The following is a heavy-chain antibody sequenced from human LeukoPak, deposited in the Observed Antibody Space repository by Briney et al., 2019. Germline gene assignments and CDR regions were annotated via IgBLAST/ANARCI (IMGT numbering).Heavy chain of an antibody. J-gene: IGHJ3*02. Sequence: GGSLALSCTASGFTFSSYWMSWVRQAPGKGLEWVATIKQDGSQKEYVESVQGRFTISRDNAKNSLYLHMNRLRAEDTAVYYCARDPTVTNFHDAFDIWGQGTLVSVSS. CDR3: ARDPTVTNFHDAFDI. CDR1: GFTFSSYW. CDR2: IKQDGSQK. D-gene: IGHD4-17*01. V-gene: IGHV3-7*05.